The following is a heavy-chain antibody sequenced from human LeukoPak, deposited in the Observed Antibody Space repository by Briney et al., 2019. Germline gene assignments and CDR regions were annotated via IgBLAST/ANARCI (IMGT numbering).Heavy chain of an antibody. Sequence: GGSLRLSCAASGFTVSSNYMSWVRQAPGKGLEWVAFIRYDGSNKYYADSVKGRFTISRDNSKNTLYLQMNSLRAEDTAVYYCAKGHSSYFDYWGQGTLVTVSS. V-gene: IGHV3-30*02. J-gene: IGHJ4*02. CDR1: GFTVSSNY. CDR3: AKGHSSYFDY. D-gene: IGHD6-13*01. CDR2: IRYDGSNK.